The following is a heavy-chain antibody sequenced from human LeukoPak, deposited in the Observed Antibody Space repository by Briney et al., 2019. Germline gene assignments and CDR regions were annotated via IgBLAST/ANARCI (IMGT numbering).Heavy chain of an antibody. J-gene: IGHJ4*02. Sequence: PGGSLRLSCVASGFTFSNYAMSWVRQAPEKGLEWVSTVSAGGGGTYYADSVKGRFLISRDNSKNTLNLQMNSLRAEDMAVYYCATTGFGVHDYWGQGTLVTVSS. V-gene: IGHV3-23*01. CDR3: ATTGFGVHDY. CDR2: VSAGGGGT. D-gene: IGHD1-14*01. CDR1: GFTFSNYA.